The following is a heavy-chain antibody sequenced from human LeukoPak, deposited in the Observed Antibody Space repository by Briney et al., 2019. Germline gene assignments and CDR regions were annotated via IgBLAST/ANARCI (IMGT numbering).Heavy chain of an antibody. Sequence: SGTLSLTCAVSGGSISSSNWWSWVRQPPGKGLEWIGEIYHSGSTNYNPSLKSRVTISVDKSKNQFSLKLSSVTAADTAVYYCARESAELGRSLDNWGRGTLVTVSS. V-gene: IGHV4-4*02. CDR2: IYHSGST. J-gene: IGHJ4*02. D-gene: IGHD6-6*01. CDR3: ARESAELGRSLDN. CDR1: GGSISSSNW.